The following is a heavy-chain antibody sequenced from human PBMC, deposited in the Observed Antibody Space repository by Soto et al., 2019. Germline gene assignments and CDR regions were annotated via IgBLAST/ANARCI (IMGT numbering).Heavy chain of an antibody. D-gene: IGHD2-2*01. V-gene: IGHV1-8*01. Sequence: QVQLVQSGAEVKKPGASVKVSCKASGYTFTSYDINWVRQATGQGLEWMGWMNPNSGNTGYAQKFQGRVTMTRNTSISIAYMELSSLRSEDTAVYYCARSVGYCISTSCYAANNWFDPWGQGTLVTVSS. CDR2: MNPNSGNT. CDR1: GYTFTSYD. CDR3: ARSVGYCISTSCYAANNWFDP. J-gene: IGHJ5*02.